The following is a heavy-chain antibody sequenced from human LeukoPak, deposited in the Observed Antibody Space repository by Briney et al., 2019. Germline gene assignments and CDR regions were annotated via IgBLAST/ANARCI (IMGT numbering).Heavy chain of an antibody. Sequence: ASVKVSCKASGYTFTSYDFNWVRQATGQRPEWMGWMSPNSGDTGYAQKFQDRVTMTRNTSISTAYMELGSLRSDDTAVYYCARGPPNWGYDYWGPGTLVTVSS. V-gene: IGHV1-8*01. CDR1: GYTFTSYD. J-gene: IGHJ4*02. CDR3: ARGPPNWGYDY. D-gene: IGHD7-27*01. CDR2: MSPNSGDT.